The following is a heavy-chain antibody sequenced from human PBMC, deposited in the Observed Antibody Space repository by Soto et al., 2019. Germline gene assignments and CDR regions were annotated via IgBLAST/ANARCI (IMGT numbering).Heavy chain of an antibody. CDR1: GGSISSGGYY. CDR3: ARKLRLYYFDY. CDR2: IYYSGRT. D-gene: IGHD5-12*01. V-gene: IGHV4-31*03. Sequence: QVQLQESGPGLVKPSQTLSLTCTVSGGSISSGGYYWSWIRQHPGKGLEWLGYIYYSGRTYYTPSLKSRVTISVDTSKNQYSLKLSSVTAADTAVYYCARKLRLYYFDYWGQGTLVTVSS. J-gene: IGHJ4*02.